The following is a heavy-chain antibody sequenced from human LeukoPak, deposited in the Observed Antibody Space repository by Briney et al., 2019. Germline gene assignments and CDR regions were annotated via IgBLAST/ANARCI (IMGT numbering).Heavy chain of an antibody. V-gene: IGHV4-31*03. J-gene: IGHJ4*02. CDR2: IYYTGSA. Sequence: SQTLSLTCTVSGASIGSGGFYWTWIRQHAGKGLEWIGYIYYTGSAEYNPSLKGRVTLSVDPSRSHFSLNLTSVTAADTAVYCAREGQRHLFDSWGQGTLVTVSA. D-gene: IGHD1-1*01. CDR1: GASIGSGGFY. CDR3: AREGQRHLFDS.